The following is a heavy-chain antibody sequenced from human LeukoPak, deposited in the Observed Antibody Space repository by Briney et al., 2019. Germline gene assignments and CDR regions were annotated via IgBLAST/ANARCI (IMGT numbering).Heavy chain of an antibody. CDR1: GGSFSGYY. J-gene: IGHJ4*02. CDR3: ARGSDEVGRKNFDY. D-gene: IGHD1-26*01. CDR2: INHSGST. V-gene: IGHV4-34*01. Sequence: SETLSLTCAVYGGSFSGYYWSWIRQPPGKGLEWIGEINHSGSTNYNPSLKSRVTISVDTSKNQFSLKLSSVTAADTAVYYCARGSDEVGRKNFDYWGQGTLVTVSS.